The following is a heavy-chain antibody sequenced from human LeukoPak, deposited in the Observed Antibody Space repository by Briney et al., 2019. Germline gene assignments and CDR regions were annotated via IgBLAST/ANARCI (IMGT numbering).Heavy chain of an antibody. Sequence: GASVKVSCKASGYTFTSYGITWVRQAPGQGLEWMGGFSPKIGNTYYAQKIQGRVTMTTDTSTSTAYMEVRSLRSDDTAIYYCARVRATKLRGVIEYYGMDVWGQGTTVTVSS. J-gene: IGHJ6*02. CDR1: GYTFTSYG. CDR2: FSPKIGNT. CDR3: ARVRATKLRGVIEYYGMDV. V-gene: IGHV1-18*04. D-gene: IGHD3-10*01.